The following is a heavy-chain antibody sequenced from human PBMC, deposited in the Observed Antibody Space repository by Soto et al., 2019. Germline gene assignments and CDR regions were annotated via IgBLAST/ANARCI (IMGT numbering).Heavy chain of an antibody. V-gene: IGHV1-69*02. CDR2: IIPILGIA. CDR3: ARNYCSSTSCPWFDP. Sequence: SVKVSCKASGGTFRSYTISWVRQAPGQGLEWMRRIIPILGIANYAQKFQGRVTITADKSTSTAYMELSSLRSEDTAVYYCARNYCSSTSCPWFDPWGQGTLVTVSS. D-gene: IGHD2-2*01. CDR1: GGTFRSYT. J-gene: IGHJ5*02.